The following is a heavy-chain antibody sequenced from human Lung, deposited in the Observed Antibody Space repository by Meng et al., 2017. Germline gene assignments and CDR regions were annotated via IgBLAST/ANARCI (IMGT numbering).Heavy chain of an antibody. V-gene: IGHV4-34*01. CDR3: ARGPTTMAHDFDY. Sequence: QGQLQEGGDGLLNHSETLSLTCVVSGGSFSDYYWSWIRQPPGKGLEWIGEINHSGSTNYNPSLESRATISVDTSQNNLSLKLSSVTAADSAVYYCARGPTTMAHDFDYWGQGTLVTVSS. J-gene: IGHJ4*02. D-gene: IGHD4-11*01. CDR1: GGSFSDYY. CDR2: INHSGST.